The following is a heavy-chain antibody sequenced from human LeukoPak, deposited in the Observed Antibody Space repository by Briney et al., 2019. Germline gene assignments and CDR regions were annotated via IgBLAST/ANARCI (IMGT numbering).Heavy chain of an antibody. CDR1: GYTFTGYY. V-gene: IGHV1-2*02. J-gene: IGHJ6*02. CDR3: AREELGYYYYGMDV. Sequence: ASVKVSCTASGYTFTGYYMHWVRQAPGQGLEWMGWINPNSGGTNYAQKFQGRVTMTRDTSISTAYMELSRLRSDDTAVYYCAREELGYYYYGMDVWGQGTTVTVSS. D-gene: IGHD7-27*01. CDR2: INPNSGGT.